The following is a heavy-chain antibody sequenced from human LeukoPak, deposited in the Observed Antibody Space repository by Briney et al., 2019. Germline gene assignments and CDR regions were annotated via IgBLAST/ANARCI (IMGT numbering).Heavy chain of an antibody. CDR3: GKEGGA. J-gene: IGHJ5*02. CDR2: IGGRGGST. Sequence: GGSLRLSCAASGFTFDDYTMTWVRQAPGKGPEWVSAIGGRGGSTYYADSLGGRFTISRDNSKDMLYLQMNSLKVEDTATYYCGKEGGAWGQGTKATVSS. D-gene: IGHD3-16*01. CDR1: GFTFDDYT. V-gene: IGHV3-23*01.